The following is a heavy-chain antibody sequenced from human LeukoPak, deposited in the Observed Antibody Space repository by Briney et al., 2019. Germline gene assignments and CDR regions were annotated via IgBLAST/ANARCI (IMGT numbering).Heavy chain of an antibody. CDR3: AKAVHYDTLAGPGRDHYYYYGMDV. J-gene: IGHJ6*02. Sequence: GGSLRLSCAASGFTFSSYGVHWVRQAPGKGLEWVAVTSYDGSNRYYSDSVKGRFTISRDNSKNTLYLQMNSLRAEDTAVYYCAKAVHYDTLAGPGRDHYYYYGMDVWAKGPRSPSP. V-gene: IGHV3-30*18. CDR1: GFTFSSYG. CDR2: TSYDGSNR. D-gene: IGHD3-9*01.